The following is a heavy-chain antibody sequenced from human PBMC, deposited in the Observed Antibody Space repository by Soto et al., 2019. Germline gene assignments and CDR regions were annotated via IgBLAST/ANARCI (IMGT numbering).Heavy chain of an antibody. V-gene: IGHV3-66*01. J-gene: IGHJ4*02. Sequence: EVQLVESGGGLVQPGGSLRLSCAASGFTVSSTHMSWVRQAPGNGLEWVSLIYSGGSTYYVDSVKGRFTISRDNSKNTLYLQMNSLRVEDTAVYYCARDLYGDYCHWGQGTLVTVSS. D-gene: IGHD4-17*01. CDR1: GFTVSSTH. CDR2: IYSGGST. CDR3: ARDLYGDYCH.